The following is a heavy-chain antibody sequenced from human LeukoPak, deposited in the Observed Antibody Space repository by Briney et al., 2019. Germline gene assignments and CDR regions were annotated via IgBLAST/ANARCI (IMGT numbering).Heavy chain of an antibody. V-gene: IGHV3-21*01. J-gene: IGHJ4*02. CDR2: ISSISSYI. CDR1: GFTFSSYS. Sequence: GGSLRLSCTASGFTFSSYSMNWVRQAPGKGLEWLGSISSISSYIYYADSVKGRFTNSTNNAKNSMYLQMNSLRGEDTAVYYCARGSSTHGEYYFDYWGQGTLVTVSS. D-gene: IGHD2-2*01. CDR3: ARGSSTHGEYYFDY.